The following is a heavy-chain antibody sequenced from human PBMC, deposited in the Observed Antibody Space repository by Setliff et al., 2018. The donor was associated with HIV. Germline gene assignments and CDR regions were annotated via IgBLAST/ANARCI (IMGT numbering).Heavy chain of an antibody. CDR2: IVVGSGNT. V-gene: IGHV1-58*02. D-gene: IGHD2-2*01. CDR1: GFTFTSSA. CDR3: AREKRDIVVVPAVFGAFDI. J-gene: IGHJ3*02. Sequence: SVKVSCKASGFTFTSSAMQWVRQARGQRLEWIGWIVVGSGNTNYAQKFQERVTITRDMSTSTAYMELSSLRSEDTAVYYCAREKRDIVVVPAVFGAFDIWGQGTMVTVSS.